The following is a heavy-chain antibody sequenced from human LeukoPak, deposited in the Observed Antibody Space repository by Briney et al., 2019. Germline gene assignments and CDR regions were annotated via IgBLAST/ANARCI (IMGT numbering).Heavy chain of an antibody. Sequence: GGSLRLSCAASGFTFSDYAMSWVRQAPEKGLEWVSTISHVGGTYYADSVRGRFTISRDNSRNTLHLQMNSLRGDDTAVYYCAKDVGKWESLHFFDYWGQGTLVTVSS. CDR2: ISHVGGT. D-gene: IGHD1-26*01. CDR1: GFTFSDYA. V-gene: IGHV3-23*01. CDR3: AKDVGKWESLHFFDY. J-gene: IGHJ4*02.